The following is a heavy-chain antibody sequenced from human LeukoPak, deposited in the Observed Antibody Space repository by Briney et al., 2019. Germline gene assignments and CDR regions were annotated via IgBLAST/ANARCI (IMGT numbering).Heavy chain of an antibody. D-gene: IGHD5-18*01. CDR2: ISYSGST. CDR1: GGSISPYY. Sequence: SETLSLTCTVSGGSISPYYWSWVRQPPGKGLEWIGYISYSGSTNYNPSLKSRVTISGDTSNNQFSLKLSSVTAADTAVYYCARGLGTAYPYYYGMDVWGQGTTVTVSS. CDR3: ARGLGTAYPYYYGMDV. V-gene: IGHV4-59*01. J-gene: IGHJ6*02.